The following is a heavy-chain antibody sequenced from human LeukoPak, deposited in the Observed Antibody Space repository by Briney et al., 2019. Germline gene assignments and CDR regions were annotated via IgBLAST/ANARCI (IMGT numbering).Heavy chain of an antibody. CDR1: GFTFSDYV. Sequence: GGSLRLSCAASGFTFSDYVMIWVRQAPGKGLEWVSGITASGDRTFYGDSVRGRFTMSRDNSKNTVYLQMNNMRVDDTAVYYCARVAGWHWFDPWGQGTLVTVSS. D-gene: IGHD6-19*01. CDR2: ITASGDRT. CDR3: ARVAGWHWFDP. J-gene: IGHJ5*02. V-gene: IGHV3-23*01.